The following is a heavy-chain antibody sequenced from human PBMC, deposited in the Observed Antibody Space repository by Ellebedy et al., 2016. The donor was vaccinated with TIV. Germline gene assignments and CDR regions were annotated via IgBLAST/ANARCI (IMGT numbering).Heavy chain of an antibody. CDR2: IIPIFGTA. CDR3: ARPGYYYDSSGYYLVY. D-gene: IGHD3-22*01. V-gene: IGHV1-69*13. Sequence: SVKVSCXASGGTFSSYAISWVRQAPGQGLEWMGGIIPIFGTANYAQKFQGRVTITADESTSTAYMELSSLRSEDTAVYYCARPGYYYDSSGYYLVYWGQGTLVTVSS. J-gene: IGHJ4*02. CDR1: GGTFSSYA.